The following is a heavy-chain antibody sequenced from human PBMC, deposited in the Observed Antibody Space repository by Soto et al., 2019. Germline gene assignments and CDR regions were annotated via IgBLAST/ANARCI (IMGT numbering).Heavy chain of an antibody. V-gene: IGHV3-33*01. Sequence: QVQLVESGGGVVQPGRSLRLSCAASGFTFSSYGMHWVRQAPGKGLEWVAVIWYDGSNKYYADSVKGRFTISRDNXKXTXXRQMDSLRAEDTAVYYCARGGCGGDCYSDLDAFDIWGQGTMVNVSS. CDR3: ARGGCGGDCYSDLDAFDI. D-gene: IGHD2-21*02. CDR2: IWYDGSNK. CDR1: GFTFSSYG. J-gene: IGHJ3*02.